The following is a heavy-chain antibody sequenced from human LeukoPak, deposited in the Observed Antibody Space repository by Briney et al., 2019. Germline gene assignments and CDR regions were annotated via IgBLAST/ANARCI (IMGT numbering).Heavy chain of an antibody. CDR2: IYYSGST. V-gene: IGHV4-59*01. J-gene: IGHJ6*02. CDR3: ARDNWNYGSSMDV. Sequence: SETLSLTYTVSGGSISSYYWSWIRQPPGKGLEWIGYIYYSGSTNYNPSLKSRVTISVDTSKNQFSLKLSSVTAADTAVYYCARDNWNYGSSMDVWGQGTTVTVSS. D-gene: IGHD1-7*01. CDR1: GGSISSYY.